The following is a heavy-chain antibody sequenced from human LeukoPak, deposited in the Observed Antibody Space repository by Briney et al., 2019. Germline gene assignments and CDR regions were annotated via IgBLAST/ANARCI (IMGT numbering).Heavy chain of an antibody. D-gene: IGHD2-2*01. V-gene: IGHV1-69-2*01. Sequence: ATVKFSCKVSGYTFTDYYMHWVQQAPGKGLEWMGLVDPEDGETIYAEKFQGRVTITADTSTDTAYMELSSLRSEDTAVYYCATNPRYCSSTSCYFPWGQGTLVTVSS. CDR1: GYTFTDYY. CDR2: VDPEDGET. J-gene: IGHJ5*02. CDR3: ATNPRYCSSTSCYFP.